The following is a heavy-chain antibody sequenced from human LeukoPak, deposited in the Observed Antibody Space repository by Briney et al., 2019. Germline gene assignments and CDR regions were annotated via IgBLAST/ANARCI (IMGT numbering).Heavy chain of an antibody. CDR1: DDSITSSSYY. CDR2: IYYSGST. Sequence: SETLSLTCTVSDDSITSSSYYWAWIRHSPGKGLEIIGTIYYSGSTDYNPSLKSRVTISIDTSTNRFSLSLSSVTAADTAVYYCTRENWGLAASGEEAFHMWGRGTIVTVS. V-gene: IGHV4-39*07. CDR3: TRENWGLAASGEEAFHM. D-gene: IGHD5-24*01. J-gene: IGHJ3*02.